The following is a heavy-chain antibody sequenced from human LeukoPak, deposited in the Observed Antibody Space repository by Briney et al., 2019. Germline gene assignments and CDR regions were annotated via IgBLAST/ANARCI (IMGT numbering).Heavy chain of an antibody. Sequence: GASLTLSCAASGFTFSSYAMSWVRQAPGKGLEWVSAISGSGGSTYYADSVKGRFTISRDNSKNTLYLQMNSLRAEDTAVYYCAKALEGPNWFDPWGQGTLVTVSS. V-gene: IGHV3-23*01. CDR1: GFTFSSYA. CDR3: AKALEGPNWFDP. CDR2: ISGSGGST. J-gene: IGHJ5*02.